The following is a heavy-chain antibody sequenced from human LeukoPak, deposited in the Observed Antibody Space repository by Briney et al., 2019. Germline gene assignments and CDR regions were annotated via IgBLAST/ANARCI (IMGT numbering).Heavy chain of an antibody. D-gene: IGHD5-24*01. CDR2: IYTSGST. J-gene: IGHJ4*02. CDR1: GGSISSYY. Sequence: PSETLSLTCSVSGGSISSYYWSWIRQPAGEGLEWIGRIYTSGSTNFNPSLKSRVTISVDTSKNQFSLKLSSVTAADTAVYYCARHQDGYNRDYFDYWGQGTLVTVSS. V-gene: IGHV4-4*07. CDR3: ARHQDGYNRDYFDY.